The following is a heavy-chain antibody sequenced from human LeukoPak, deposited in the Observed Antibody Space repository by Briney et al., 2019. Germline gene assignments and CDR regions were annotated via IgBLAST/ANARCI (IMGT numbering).Heavy chain of an antibody. V-gene: IGHV4-59*01. CDR3: ARDRDSSGYQYNAFDI. J-gene: IGHJ3*02. D-gene: IGHD3-22*01. CDR1: GGSINNYY. Sequence: SETLSLTCTVSGGSINNYYWSWIRQPPGKGLEWIGYIYYSGSTNYNHSLKSRVTISVDTSKNQFSLKLSSVTAADTAVYYCARDRDSSGYQYNAFDIWGQGTMVTVSS. CDR2: IYYSGST.